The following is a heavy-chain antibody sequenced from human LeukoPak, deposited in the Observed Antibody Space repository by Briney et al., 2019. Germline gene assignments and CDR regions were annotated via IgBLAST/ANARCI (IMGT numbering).Heavy chain of an antibody. CDR2: ISYDGSNK. Sequence: GGSLRLSCAASGFTFSTYALHWVRQAPGKGLEWVAVISYDGSNKYHADSVKGRFTISRDNAKNTLYLQMNGLGPEDTAVYYCARGPQWYDTRGYFNDYWGQGTLVTVSS. J-gene: IGHJ4*02. CDR3: ARGPQWYDTRGYFNDY. V-gene: IGHV3-30*04. D-gene: IGHD3-22*01. CDR1: GFTFSTYA.